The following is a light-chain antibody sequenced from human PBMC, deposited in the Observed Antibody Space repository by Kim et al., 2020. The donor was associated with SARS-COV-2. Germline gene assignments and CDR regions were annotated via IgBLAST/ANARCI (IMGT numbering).Light chain of an antibody. CDR2: GAS. J-gene: IGKJ2*01. CDR1: QSVSSSY. CDR3: QQYRTSPYT. V-gene: IGKV3-20*01. Sequence: EIVLTQSPGTLSLSPGERATLSCRASQSVSSSYLAWYQQKPGQAPRLLIYGASNRASGIPDRFSGSGSRTDFTLTISRLEPQDFAVYYCQQYRTSPYTFGQGTKLEI.